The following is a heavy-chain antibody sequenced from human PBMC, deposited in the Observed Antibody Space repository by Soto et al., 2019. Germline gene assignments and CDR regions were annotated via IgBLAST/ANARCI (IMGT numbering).Heavy chain of an antibody. D-gene: IGHD4-17*01. CDR3: AKNSENYGDSRYDS. V-gene: IGHV3-23*01. J-gene: IGHJ4*02. CDR1: GFTFSSFA. Sequence: PGGSLRLSCAASGFTFSSFAMSWVRQAPGKGLEWVSAIIYSGGRTYYADSVKGRFTISRDNSKNTVYLQMSGLRAEDTAIYYCAKNSENYGDSRYDSWGQGT. CDR2: IIYSGGRT.